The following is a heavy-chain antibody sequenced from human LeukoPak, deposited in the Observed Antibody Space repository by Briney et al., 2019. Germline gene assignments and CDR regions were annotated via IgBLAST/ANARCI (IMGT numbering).Heavy chain of an antibody. Sequence: ASVKVSCKASGYTFTGYYMHWVRQAPGQGLEWMGRINPNSGGTNYAQKFQGRVTMTRDTSISTAYMELSRLRADGTAVYYCARAPMRGSSCDPCGQGTLVTVSS. CDR2: INPNSGGT. CDR3: ARAPMRGSSCDP. J-gene: IGHJ5*02. D-gene: IGHD6-13*01. V-gene: IGHV1-2*06. CDR1: GYTFTGYY.